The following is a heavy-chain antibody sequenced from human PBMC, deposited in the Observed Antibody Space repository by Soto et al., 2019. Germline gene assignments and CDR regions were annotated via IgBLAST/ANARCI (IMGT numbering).Heavy chain of an antibody. CDR1: GFTFSNAW. CDR2: IKSKTDGGTT. J-gene: IGHJ4*02. V-gene: IGHV3-15*07. D-gene: IGHD4-17*01. Sequence: GGSVRLSCAASGFTFSNAWMNWVRQAPGKGLEWVGRIKSKTDGGTTDYAAPVKGRFTISRDDSKNTLYLQMNSLKTEDTAVYYCIPTVPTYMVDYWGQGTLVTVSS. CDR3: IPTVPTYMVDY.